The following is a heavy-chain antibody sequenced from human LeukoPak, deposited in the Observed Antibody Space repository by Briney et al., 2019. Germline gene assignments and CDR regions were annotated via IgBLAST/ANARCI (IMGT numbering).Heavy chain of an antibody. V-gene: IGHV4-38-2*02. J-gene: IGHJ6*03. CDR2: IYRSGST. D-gene: IGHD1-14*01. CDR1: NYSISNSLY. Sequence: SETLSLTCSGSNYSISNSLYWGWLRQPPGKGLEWIGSIYRSGSTFYNPSLKSRVTISLDTSKNQFSLKLSSVTAADTAVYFWARGTYVYYRDVWGKGTTVTVSS. CDR3: ARGTYVYYRDV.